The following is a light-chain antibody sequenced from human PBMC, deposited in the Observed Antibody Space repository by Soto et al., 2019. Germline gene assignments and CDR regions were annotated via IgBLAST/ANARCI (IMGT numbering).Light chain of an antibody. J-gene: IGKJ5*01. CDR1: QSVSSSY. CDR3: QQDYKLPPT. Sequence: EIVMTQSLATLFLSPGERATLSCRASQSVSSSYLSWNQQKPGQAPRLLIYGASTRATGIPARFSGSGSGTDFTLTISSLQPEDFAVYYCQQDYKLPPTFGQGTRMEI. V-gene: IGKV3D-7*01. CDR2: GAS.